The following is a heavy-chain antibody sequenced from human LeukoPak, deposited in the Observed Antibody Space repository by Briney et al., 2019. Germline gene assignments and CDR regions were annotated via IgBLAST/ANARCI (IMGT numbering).Heavy chain of an antibody. V-gene: IGHV1-2*02. Sequence: ASVKVSCKASGYTFSGYYMHWVRQAPGQGLEWMGWINPNSGGTNYAQKFQGRVTMTRDTSISTAYMELSRLRSEDTAVHFCAKDPRNILTGDYDDFDIWGQGTMVIVSS. D-gene: IGHD3-9*01. J-gene: IGHJ3*02. CDR3: AKDPRNILTGDYDDFDI. CDR2: INPNSGGT. CDR1: GYTFSGYY.